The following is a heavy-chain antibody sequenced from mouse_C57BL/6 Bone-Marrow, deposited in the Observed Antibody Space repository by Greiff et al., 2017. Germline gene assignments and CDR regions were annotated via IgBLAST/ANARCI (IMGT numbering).Heavy chain of an antibody. V-gene: IGHV1-81*01. CDR3: ARKGDYGSRGEY. D-gene: IGHD1-1*01. CDR1: GYTFTSYG. J-gene: IGHJ2*01. CDR2: IYPRSGNT. Sequence: VQRVESGAELARPGASVKLSCKASGYTFTSYGISWVKQRTGQGLEWIGEIYPRSGNTYYNEKFKGKATLTADKSSSTAYMELRSLTSEDSAVYFCARKGDYGSRGEYRGDGTTLTVSS.